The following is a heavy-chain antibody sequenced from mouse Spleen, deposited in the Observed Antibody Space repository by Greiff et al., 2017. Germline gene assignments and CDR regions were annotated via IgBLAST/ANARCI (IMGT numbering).Heavy chain of an antibody. CDR1: GFNIKDDY. J-gene: IGHJ2*01. V-gene: IGHV14-4*01. D-gene: IGHD2-1*01. CDR2: IDPENGDT. Sequence: EVQLVASGAELVRPGASVKLSCTASGFNIKDDYMHWVKQRPEQGLEWIGWIDPENGDTEYASKFQGKATITADTSSNTAYLQLSSLTSEDTAVYYCTTGGNFYFDYWGQGTTLTVSS. CDR3: TTGGNFYFDY.